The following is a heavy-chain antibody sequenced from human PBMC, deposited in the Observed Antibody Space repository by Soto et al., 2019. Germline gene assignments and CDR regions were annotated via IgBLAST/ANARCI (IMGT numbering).Heavy chain of an antibody. CDR3: ARASRRITMIVVVTAARTHDAFDI. Sequence: GASVKVSCKASGYTLTSYYMHWVRQAPGQGLERKGKINPSGGSTSYAQKFQGRVTMTRDTSTSTVYMELSSLRSEDTAVYYCARASRRITMIVVVTAARTHDAFDIWGQGTMVTVSS. V-gene: IGHV1-46*01. D-gene: IGHD3-22*01. CDR2: INPSGGST. J-gene: IGHJ3*02. CDR1: GYTLTSYY.